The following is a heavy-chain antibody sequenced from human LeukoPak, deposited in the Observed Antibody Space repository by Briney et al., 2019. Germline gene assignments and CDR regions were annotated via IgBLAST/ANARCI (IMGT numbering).Heavy chain of an antibody. V-gene: IGHV4-34*01. CDR3: ARDGGITMVRGVMKDY. D-gene: IGHD3-10*01. CDR2: INHSGST. CDR1: GGSFSGYY. J-gene: IGHJ4*02. Sequence: SETLSLTCAVYGGSFSGYYWSWIRQPPGKGLEWIGEINHSGSTNYNPSLKGRVTISVDTSKNQFSLKLSSVTAADTAVYYCARDGGITMVRGVMKDYWGQGTLVFVSS.